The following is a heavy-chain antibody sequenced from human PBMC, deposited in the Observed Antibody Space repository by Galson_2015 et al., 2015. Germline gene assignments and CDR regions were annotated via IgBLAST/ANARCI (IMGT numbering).Heavy chain of an antibody. Sequence: SLRLSCAASGFTFSSYSMNWVRQAPGKGLEWVSYISSSSSTIYYADSVKGRFTISRDNAKNSLYLQMNSLRDEDTAVYYCARDLYDSSGSCMDVWGQGTTVTVSS. CDR2: ISSSSSTI. CDR1: GFTFSSYS. J-gene: IGHJ6*02. CDR3: ARDLYDSSGSCMDV. D-gene: IGHD3-22*01. V-gene: IGHV3-48*02.